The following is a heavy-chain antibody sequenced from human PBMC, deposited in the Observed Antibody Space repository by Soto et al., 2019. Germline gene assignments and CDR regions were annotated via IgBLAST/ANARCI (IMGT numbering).Heavy chain of an antibody. V-gene: IGHV1-2*04. CDR3: ARDYGLGHDAFDI. D-gene: IGHD3-10*01. Sequence: ASVKVSCKASGYTFTGYYMHWVRQAPGQGLEWMGWINPNSGGTNYAQKFQGWVTMTRDTSISTAYMELSRLRSDDTAVYYCARDYGLGHDAFDIWGQGTMVTVSS. CDR1: GYTFTGYY. J-gene: IGHJ3*02. CDR2: INPNSGGT.